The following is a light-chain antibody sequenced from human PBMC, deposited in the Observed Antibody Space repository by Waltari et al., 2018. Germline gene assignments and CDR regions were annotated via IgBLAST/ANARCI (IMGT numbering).Light chain of an antibody. CDR3: QTWGSGIWV. V-gene: IGLV4-69*01. CDR2: LNTDGSH. CDR1: SGHSNNA. Sequence: QLVLTQSPSASASLGASVKLTCTLSSGHSNNAVAWHQQQPDKGPRYLMKLNTDGSHSRGDGITDRFSGSSSGAGRFLIIASLQFDEEADYYCQTWGSGIWVFGGGTRLTVL. J-gene: IGLJ3*02.